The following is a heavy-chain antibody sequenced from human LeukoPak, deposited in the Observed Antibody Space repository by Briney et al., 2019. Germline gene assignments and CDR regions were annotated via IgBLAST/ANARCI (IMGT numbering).Heavy chain of an antibody. V-gene: IGHV4-39*01. Sequence: SETLSLTCTVSGSSISSSSYYWGWIRQPPGQGLEWIGSIFYNGDTYYNPSLKSRVTISVDTSKNQFSLKLSSVTAADTAVYYCARADREDAYNHRIDYWGQGTLVTVSS. CDR3: ARADREDAYNHRIDY. J-gene: IGHJ4*02. CDR1: GSSISSSSYY. CDR2: IFYNGDT. D-gene: IGHD5-24*01.